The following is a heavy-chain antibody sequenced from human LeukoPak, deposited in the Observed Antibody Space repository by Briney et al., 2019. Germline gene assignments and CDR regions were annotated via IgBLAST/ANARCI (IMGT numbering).Heavy chain of an antibody. CDR3: AGDRTPPLCSSTSCYFNYGMDV. CDR2: ISYDGSNK. V-gene: IGHV3-30-3*01. Sequence: PGGSLRLSCAASGLTFTHYAFHWVRQAPGKGLEWVAVISYDGSNKYYADSVKGRFTISRDNSKNTLYLQMNSLRAEDTAVYYCAGDRTPPLCSSTSCYFNYGMDVWGQGTTVTVSS. CDR1: GLTFTHYA. J-gene: IGHJ6*02. D-gene: IGHD2-2*01.